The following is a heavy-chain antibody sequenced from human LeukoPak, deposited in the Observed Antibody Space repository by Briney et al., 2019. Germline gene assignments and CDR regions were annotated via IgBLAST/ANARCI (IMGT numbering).Heavy chain of an antibody. V-gene: IGHV3-23*01. CDR2: ISGGGAVT. Sequence: GGSLRLSCAASGFTFSSYAMSWVRQAPGKGLEWVSSISGGGAVTYYADSVKGRFTISRDNSKNTVYLQMNSLRAEDTAVYYCARAVPFDYWGQGTLVTVSS. J-gene: IGHJ4*02. CDR1: GFTFSSYA. CDR3: ARAVPFDY.